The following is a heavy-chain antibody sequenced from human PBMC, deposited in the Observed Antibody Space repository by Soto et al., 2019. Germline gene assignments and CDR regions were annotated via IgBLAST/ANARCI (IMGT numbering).Heavy chain of an antibody. V-gene: IGHV3-21*01. CDR1: GFTFSSYS. D-gene: IGHD5-18*01. CDR3: ARAQPGYSGGYGLDY. J-gene: IGHJ4*02. CDR2: ISSSSSYI. Sequence: EVPLVESGGGLVKPGGSLRLSCAASGFTFSSYSMNWVRQAPGKGLEWVSSISSSSSYIYYADSVKGRFTISRDNAKNSLDRQMKRLRAEDTAVYYCARAQPGYSGGYGLDYWGQGALVTVSS.